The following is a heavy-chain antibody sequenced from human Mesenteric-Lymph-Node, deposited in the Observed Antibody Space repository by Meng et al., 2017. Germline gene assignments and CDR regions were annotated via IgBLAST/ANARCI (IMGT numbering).Heavy chain of an antibody. J-gene: IGHJ4*02. V-gene: IGHV2-5*02. CDR3: AHRGVVGARFDY. CDR1: GFSLSTSGVG. Sequence: SGPTLVKPTQTLTLTCTFSGFSLSTSGVGVGWIRQPPGKALEWLALIYWDDDKRYSPSLKSRLTITKDTSKNQVVLTMTDMDPVDTATYYCAHRGVVGARFDYWGQGTLVTVSS. D-gene: IGHD1-26*01. CDR2: IYWDDDK.